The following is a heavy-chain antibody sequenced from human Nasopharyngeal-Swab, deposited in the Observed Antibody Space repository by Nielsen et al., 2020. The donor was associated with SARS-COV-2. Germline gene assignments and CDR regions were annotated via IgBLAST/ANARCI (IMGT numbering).Heavy chain of an antibody. D-gene: IGHD6-13*01. CDR2: ITWNSGNI. CDR3: AKSLYTSTWSYYFDI. Sequence: SPKISCVASGFPFDDYAMSWVRLIPGKGLQWVAGITWNSGNIGYADSVKGRFTVSRDNAGNSLFLQLDSLRPEDTAVYYCAKSLYTSTWSYYFDIWGQGTMVTVSS. CDR1: GFPFDDYA. V-gene: IGHV3-9*01. J-gene: IGHJ4*02.